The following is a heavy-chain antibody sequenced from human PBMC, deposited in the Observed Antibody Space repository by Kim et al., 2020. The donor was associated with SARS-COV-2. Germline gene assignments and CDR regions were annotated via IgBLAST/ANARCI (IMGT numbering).Heavy chain of an antibody. V-gene: IGHV3-23*01. CDR3: AKREDSGRHFFDY. D-gene: IGHD3-10*01. J-gene: IGHJ4*02. Sequence: DSGKGRLTIYKENSKKTLDLQMTSMRAEDTAVYYCAKREDSGRHFFDYWGQGTLVTVSS.